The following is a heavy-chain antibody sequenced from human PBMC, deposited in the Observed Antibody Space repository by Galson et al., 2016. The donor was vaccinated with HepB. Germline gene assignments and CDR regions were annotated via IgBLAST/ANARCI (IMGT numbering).Heavy chain of an antibody. CDR2: ISGSGTTT. D-gene: IGHD5-18*01. CDR1: GFPFTTSA. J-gene: IGHJ3*02. Sequence: SLRLSCAASGFPFTTSALNWVRQALGKGLQWVSFISGSGTTTFYTDSVKGRFPISRDNSKNMLYLQMDSLRAEDTAVYSCAKPRRYNHDALHIWGQGTMVTVSS. CDR3: AKPRRYNHDALHI. V-gene: IGHV3-23*01.